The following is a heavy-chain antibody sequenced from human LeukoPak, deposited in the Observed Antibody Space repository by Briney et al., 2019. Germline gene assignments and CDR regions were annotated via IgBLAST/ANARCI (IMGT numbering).Heavy chain of an antibody. J-gene: IGHJ4*02. Sequence: GGSLRLSCAASGFTFSSYSMNWVRQAPGKGLEWASSISSSNNYIYYADSVKGRFTISRDNAKNSLYLQMNSLRAEDTAVYYCARDFTCGGDCYSYYFDYWGQGTLVTVSS. D-gene: IGHD2-21*02. V-gene: IGHV3-21*01. CDR1: GFTFSSYS. CDR3: ARDFTCGGDCYSYYFDY. CDR2: ISSSNNYI.